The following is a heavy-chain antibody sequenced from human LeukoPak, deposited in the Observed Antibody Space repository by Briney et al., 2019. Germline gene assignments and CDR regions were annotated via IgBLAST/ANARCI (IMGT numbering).Heavy chain of an antibody. CDR1: EFTVSKNY. J-gene: IGHJ4*02. V-gene: IGHV3-53*01. D-gene: IGHD3-16*01. CDR2: IYSGGST. CDR3: ASIFGRPY. Sequence: GGSLRLSCAASEFTVSKNYMSWVRQAPGKGLEWVSVIYSGGSTYYADSVKGRFTISRDNSKNTLYLQMNSLRAGDTAVYYCASIFGRPYWGQGTLVTVSS.